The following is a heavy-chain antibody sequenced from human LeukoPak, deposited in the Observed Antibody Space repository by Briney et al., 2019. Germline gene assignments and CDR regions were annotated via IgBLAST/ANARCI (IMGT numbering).Heavy chain of an antibody. V-gene: IGHV3-30*18. CDR3: AKVGGSYSDAFDI. CDR2: ISYDGSNK. D-gene: IGHD1-26*01. CDR1: GFTFSSYG. Sequence: QPGGSLRLSCAASGFTFSSYGMHWVRQAPGKGLEWVAVISYDGSNKYYADSVKGRFTISRDNSKNTLYLQMNRLRAEDTAVYYCAKVGGSYSDAFDIWGQGTMVTVSS. J-gene: IGHJ3*02.